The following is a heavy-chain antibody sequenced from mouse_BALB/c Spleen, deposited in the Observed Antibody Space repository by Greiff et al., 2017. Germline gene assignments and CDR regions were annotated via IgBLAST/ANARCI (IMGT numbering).Heavy chain of an antibody. CDR1: GYTFTSYV. CDR3: AKDYGFFFDY. CDR2: INPYTDGT. D-gene: IGHD2-2*01. Sequence: VQLQQSGPELVKPGASVKMSCKASGYTFTSYVMHWVKQKPGQGLEWIGYINPYTDGTKYNEKFKGKATLTSDKSSSTAYMELISLTSEASAVCSCAKDYGFFFDYWGQGTTLTVAS. V-gene: IGHV1-14*01. J-gene: IGHJ2*01.